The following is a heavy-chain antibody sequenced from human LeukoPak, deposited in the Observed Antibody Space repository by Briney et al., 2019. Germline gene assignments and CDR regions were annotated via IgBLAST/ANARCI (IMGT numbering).Heavy chain of an antibody. J-gene: IGHJ6*03. CDR2: INWNGAST. Sequence: PGGSLRLSCAASGFTLDDYGMSWVSQAPGKGLEWVSGINWNGASTVYADSVKGRFTISRDNAKNSLYLQMNSLRAEDTALYYCARTAAAGINSLFDYYYYMDVWGKGTTVTVSS. CDR1: GFTLDDYG. CDR3: ARTAAAGINSLFDYYYYMDV. V-gene: IGHV3-20*04. D-gene: IGHD6-13*01.